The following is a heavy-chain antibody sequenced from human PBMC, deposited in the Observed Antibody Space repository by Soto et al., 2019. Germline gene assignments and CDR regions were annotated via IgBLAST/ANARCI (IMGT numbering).Heavy chain of an antibody. J-gene: IGHJ4*02. CDR3: ARGDYGGNWGY. CDR1: GFTFSSYW. V-gene: IGHV3-74*01. D-gene: IGHD4-17*01. Sequence: EVQLVESGGGLVQPGGSLRLSCAASGFTFSSYWMHWVRQAPGKGLVWVSRINSDGSSTSYADSVKGRFTISRDNAKNPLYLQMHSLRAEDTAGYYCARGDYGGNWGYWGQGTLVTVSS. CDR2: INSDGSST.